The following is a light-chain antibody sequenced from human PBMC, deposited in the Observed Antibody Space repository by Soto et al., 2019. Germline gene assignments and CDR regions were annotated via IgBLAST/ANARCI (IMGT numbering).Light chain of an antibody. CDR2: EDT. CDR1: SSDVGNYNL. J-gene: IGLJ1*01. CDR3: CSYADSSTYV. Sequence: QSALTQPASVSGSPGQSITISCTGTSSDVGNYNLVSWYQQHPGKAPKLIIYEDTKRPSGVSNRFSGSKSGNTASLTTSGLQAEDEADYYCCSYADSSTYVFGTGTKVTVL. V-gene: IGLV2-23*01.